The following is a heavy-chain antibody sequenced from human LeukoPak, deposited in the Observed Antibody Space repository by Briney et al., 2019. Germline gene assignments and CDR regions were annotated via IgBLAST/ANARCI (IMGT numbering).Heavy chain of an antibody. CDR2: IYYSGST. J-gene: IGHJ1*01. D-gene: IGHD6-19*01. CDR3: AKSGGWYRVGYFQH. Sequence: SETLSLTCTVSGGSISSGSYYWGWIRQPPGKGLEWIGSIYYSGSTYYNPSLKSRVTISVDTSKNQFSLKLSSVTAADTAVYYCAKSGGWYRVGYFQHWGQGTLVTVSS. V-gene: IGHV4-39*01. CDR1: GGSISSGSYY.